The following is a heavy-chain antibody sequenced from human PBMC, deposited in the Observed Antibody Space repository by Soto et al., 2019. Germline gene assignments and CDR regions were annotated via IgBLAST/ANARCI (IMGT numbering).Heavy chain of an antibody. J-gene: IGHJ4*02. CDR2: ISEDGLTT. D-gene: IGHD3-10*01. CDR3: TRGPRPDSSATGTY. V-gene: IGHV3-74*01. Sequence: EVQLVESGGGLVQPGGSLRLSCSASRFYFSVYWMHWVRQTPGKGPVWVARISEDGLTTNYADSVQGRFIISRDDAKSTLHLQMNRLRVEDTAVYYCTRGPRPDSSATGTYWGQGTQVTVS. CDR1: RFYFSVYW.